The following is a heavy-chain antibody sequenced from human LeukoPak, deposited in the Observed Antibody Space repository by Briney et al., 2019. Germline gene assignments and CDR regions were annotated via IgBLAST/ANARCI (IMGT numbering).Heavy chain of an antibody. V-gene: IGHV3-66*01. CDR3: AKGRKAEFDY. CDR1: GFTVSTKY. Sequence: GVSLRLSCAASGFTVSTKYMTWVRQAPGKGLEWVSLIYSGGSTYYADSVKGRFTISRDNSKNTLYLQMNSLRAEDTAVYHCAKGRKAEFDYWGQGTLVTVSS. D-gene: IGHD1-14*01. J-gene: IGHJ4*02. CDR2: IYSGGST.